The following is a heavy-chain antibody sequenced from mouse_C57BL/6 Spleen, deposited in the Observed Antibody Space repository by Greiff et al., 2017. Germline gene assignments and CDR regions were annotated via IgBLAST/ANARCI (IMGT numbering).Heavy chain of an antibody. CDR2: ISSGSSTI. Sequence: EVKLVESGGGLVKPGGSLKLSCAASGFTFSDYGMHWVRQAPEKGLEWVAYISSGSSTIYYADTVKGRFTISRDNAKNTLFLHMTSLRSEDTAMYYCARNTNGYYAMDYWGQGTSVTVSS. CDR1: GFTFSDYG. CDR3: ARNTNGYYAMDY. J-gene: IGHJ4*01. D-gene: IGHD5-1-1*01. V-gene: IGHV5-17*01.